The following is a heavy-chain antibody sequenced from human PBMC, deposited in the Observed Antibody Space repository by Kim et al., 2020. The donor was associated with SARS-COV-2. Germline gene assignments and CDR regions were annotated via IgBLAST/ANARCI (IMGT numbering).Heavy chain of an antibody. Sequence: SETLSLTCAVYGGSFSGYYWSWIRQPPGKGLEWIGEINHSGSTNYNPSLKSRVTISVDTSKNQFSLKLSSVTAADTAVYYCARGNYDFWSGYYHTRGFDP. D-gene: IGHD3-3*01. J-gene: IGHJ5*02. CDR2: INHSGST. V-gene: IGHV4-34*01. CDR3: ARGNYDFWSGYYHTRGFDP. CDR1: GGSFSGYY.